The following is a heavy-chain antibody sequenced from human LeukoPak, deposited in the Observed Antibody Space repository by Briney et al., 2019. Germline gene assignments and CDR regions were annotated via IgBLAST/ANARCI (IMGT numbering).Heavy chain of an antibody. J-gene: IGHJ6*02. D-gene: IGHD2-2*01. V-gene: IGHV3-30-3*01. CDR1: GFTFSSYA. CDR2: ISKDGSNK. Sequence: GGSLRLSCAASGFTFSSYAMHWVRQAPGKGLEWVAVISKDGSNKDYADSVKGRFTISRDNSKNTVYLQINSLRTEDTAVYYCARDGGWGAAVMFSINYYYYGMDVWGQGTTVTVSS. CDR3: ARDGGWGAAVMFSINYYYYGMDV.